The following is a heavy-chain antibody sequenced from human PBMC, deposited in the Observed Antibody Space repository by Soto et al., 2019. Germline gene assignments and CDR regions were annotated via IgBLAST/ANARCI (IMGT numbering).Heavy chain of an antibody. CDR2: VNPSLGMS. CDR1: GDSLTSYY. Sequence: GASVKVSCEACGDSLTSYYMHWVRQAPGQGLEWMGRVNPSLGMSNYAQKFQGRVTMTADKSTSTAYMELRSLRSEDTAFYYCATSYGSGYRAFDYWGQGALVTVSS. J-gene: IGHJ4*02. V-gene: IGHV1-46*01. CDR3: ATSYGSGYRAFDY. D-gene: IGHD3-10*01.